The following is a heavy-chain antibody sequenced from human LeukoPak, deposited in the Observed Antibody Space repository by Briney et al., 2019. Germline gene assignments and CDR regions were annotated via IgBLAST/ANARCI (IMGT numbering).Heavy chain of an antibody. CDR3: ARDGELLPYYYYMDV. Sequence: PGRSLRLSCAASGFTFSSYAMHWVRQAPGKGLEYVSAISSNGGSTYYANSVKGRFTISRDNSKNTLYLQMGSLRAEDMAVYYCARDGELLPYYYYMDVWGKGTTVTVSS. V-gene: IGHV3-64*01. J-gene: IGHJ6*03. CDR2: ISSNGGST. D-gene: IGHD1-26*01. CDR1: GFTFSSYA.